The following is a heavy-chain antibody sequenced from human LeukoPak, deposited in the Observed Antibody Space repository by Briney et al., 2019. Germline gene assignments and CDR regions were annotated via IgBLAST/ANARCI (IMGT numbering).Heavy chain of an antibody. CDR1: GGSISSGSYY. CDR3: ARDALYCSSTSCPYPYYMDV. Sequence: SETLSLTCTVSGGSISSGSYYWSWIRQPPGKGLEWIGRIYTSGSTNYNPSLKSRVTMSVDTSKNQFSLKLSSVTAADTAVYYCARDALYCSSTSCPYPYYMDVWGKGTTVTVSS. J-gene: IGHJ6*03. V-gene: IGHV4-61*02. D-gene: IGHD2-2*01. CDR2: IYTSGST.